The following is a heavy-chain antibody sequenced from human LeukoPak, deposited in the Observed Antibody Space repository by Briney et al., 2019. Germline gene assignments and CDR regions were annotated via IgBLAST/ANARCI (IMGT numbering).Heavy chain of an antibody. J-gene: IGHJ4*02. Sequence: PGGSLRLSCAASGFTFSSYSMNWARQAPGKGLEWVSYISSSSSTIYYADSVKGRFTISRDNAKNSLYLQMNSLRAEDTAVYYCAREEAGAAAALDYWGQGTLVTVSS. CDR3: AREEAGAAAALDY. CDR2: ISSSSSTI. V-gene: IGHV3-48*01. CDR1: GFTFSSYS. D-gene: IGHD6-13*01.